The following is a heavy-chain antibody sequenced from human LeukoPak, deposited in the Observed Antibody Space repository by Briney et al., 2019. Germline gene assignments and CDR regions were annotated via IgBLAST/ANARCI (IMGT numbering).Heavy chain of an antibody. CDR1: GFTLSSYA. CDR3: ARDRLDGTVAGTLPLDY. Sequence: GGSLRLSCAASGFTLSSYAMHWVRQAPGKGLEWVAVISYDGSNKYYADSVKGRFTISRDNSKNTLYLQMNSLRAEDTAVYYCARDRLDGTVAGTLPLDYWGQGTLVTVSS. V-gene: IGHV3-30-3*01. J-gene: IGHJ4*02. CDR2: ISYDGSNK. D-gene: IGHD6-19*01.